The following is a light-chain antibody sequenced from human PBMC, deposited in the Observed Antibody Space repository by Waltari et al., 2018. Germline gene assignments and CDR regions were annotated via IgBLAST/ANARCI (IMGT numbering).Light chain of an antibody. CDR2: YVT. V-gene: IGLV2-23*02. J-gene: IGLJ3*02. CDR3: CSYASTTWV. CDR1: SSDVGSYNF. Sequence: QSALTQPASVSGSPGLSITIPCTGTSSDVGSYNFVSWYQKHPGKAPHPMIYYVTKRPSGVSKRFSGSKSGNTASLTISGLQAGDEADYYCCSYASTTWVFGGGTRLTVL.